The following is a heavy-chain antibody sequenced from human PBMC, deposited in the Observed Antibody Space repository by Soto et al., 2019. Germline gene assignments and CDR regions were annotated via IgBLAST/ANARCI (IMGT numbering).Heavy chain of an antibody. CDR1: GGSISSGGYY. Sequence: SETLSLTCTVSGGSISSGGYYWSWIRQHPGKGLEWIGYIYYSGSTYYNPSLKSRVTISVDTSKNQFSLKLSSVTAADTAVYYCARHQNYYDSSGYYLNNWFDPWGQGTLVTVSS. CDR3: ARHQNYYDSSGYYLNNWFDP. D-gene: IGHD3-22*01. J-gene: IGHJ5*02. CDR2: IYYSGST. V-gene: IGHV4-39*01.